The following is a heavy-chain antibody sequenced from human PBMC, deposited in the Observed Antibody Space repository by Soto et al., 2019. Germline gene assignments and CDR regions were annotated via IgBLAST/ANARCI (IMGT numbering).Heavy chain of an antibody. CDR3: ASNRDGYKNPYAFDI. J-gene: IGHJ3*02. Sequence: QVQLVQSGAEVKKPGSSVKVSCKASGGTFSSYAISWVRQAPGQGLEWMGGIIPIFGTANYAQKFQGRVTITADKSTSTAYMELRSVRSEDTAVYYCASNRDGYKNPYAFDIWGQGTMVTVSS. V-gene: IGHV1-69*06. D-gene: IGHD5-12*01. CDR2: IIPIFGTA. CDR1: GGTFSSYA.